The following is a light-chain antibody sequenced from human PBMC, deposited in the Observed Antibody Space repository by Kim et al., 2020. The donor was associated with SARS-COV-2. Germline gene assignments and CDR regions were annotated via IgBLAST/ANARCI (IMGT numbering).Light chain of an antibody. CDR1: QSVINN. Sequence: VSPGERATLSCRASQSVINNLAWYQQKPGQGLRLLIYSASTRATGVPARFRGSGSGTDFTLTISSLQSEESAVYYCQHHHNWPLSFGGGTKVDIK. J-gene: IGKJ4*01. CDR3: QHHHNWPLS. V-gene: IGKV3-15*01. CDR2: SAS.